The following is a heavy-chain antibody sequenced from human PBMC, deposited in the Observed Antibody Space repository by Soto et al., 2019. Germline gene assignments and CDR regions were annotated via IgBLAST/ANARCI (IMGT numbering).Heavy chain of an antibody. D-gene: IGHD3-22*01. CDR1: GGSISSGGYY. Sequence: SETLSLTCTVSGGSISSGGYYWGWIRQHPGKGLEWIGYIYYSGSTYYNPSLKSRVTISVDTSKNQFSLKLSSVTAADTAVYYCARADYYDSSGYHNWFDPWGQGTLVTVSS. V-gene: IGHV4-31*03. CDR3: ARADYYDSSGYHNWFDP. J-gene: IGHJ5*02. CDR2: IYYSGST.